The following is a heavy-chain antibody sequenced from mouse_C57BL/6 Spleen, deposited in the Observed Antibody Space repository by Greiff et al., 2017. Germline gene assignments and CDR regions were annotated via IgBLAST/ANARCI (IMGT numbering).Heavy chain of an antibody. CDR1: GYTFTDYY. J-gene: IGHJ4*01. CDR3: ASGYDDYAMDY. V-gene: IGHV1-76*01. CDR2: IYPGSGNT. D-gene: IGHD2-2*01. Sequence: QVQLQQSGAELVRPGASVKLSCKASGYTFTDYYINWVKQRPGQGLEWIARIYPGSGNTYYNEKFKGKATLTAEKSSSTAYMQLSSLTSEDSAVYFCASGYDDYAMDYWGQGTSVTVSS.